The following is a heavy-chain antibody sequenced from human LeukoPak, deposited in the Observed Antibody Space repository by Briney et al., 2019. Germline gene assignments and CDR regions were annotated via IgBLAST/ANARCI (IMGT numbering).Heavy chain of an antibody. CDR2: ISYDGNNK. CDR1: GFTFSSYD. Sequence: GGSLRLSCAASGFTFSSYDMHWVRQAPGKGLEWVAIISYDGNNKYYGDSVKGRFTISRDNSKNPLYLQMDSLSVEDTAVYYWAKRNGFWGQGTLVTVSS. CDR3: AKRNGF. D-gene: IGHD1-1*01. V-gene: IGHV3-30*18. J-gene: IGHJ1*01.